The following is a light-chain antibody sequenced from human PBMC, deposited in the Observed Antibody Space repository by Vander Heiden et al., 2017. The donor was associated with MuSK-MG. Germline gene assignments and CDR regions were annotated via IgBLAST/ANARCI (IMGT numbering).Light chain of an antibody. V-gene: IGKV1-39*01. CDR1: QSISSY. CDR2: AAS. CDR3: QQSDSTPHT. J-gene: IGKJ5*01. Sequence: DIQMTQSPSSLSASVGDRVTITCRASQSISSYLNWYQQKPGKAPKLLIYAASSLQSGVPSTYTGSGSGTDFTLTMSRLQPEDFATYYCQQSDSTPHTFGQGTRLEIQ.